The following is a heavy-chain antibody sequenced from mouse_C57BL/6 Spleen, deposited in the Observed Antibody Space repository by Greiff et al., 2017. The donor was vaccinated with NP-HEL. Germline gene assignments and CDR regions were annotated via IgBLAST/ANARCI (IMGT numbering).Heavy chain of an antibody. V-gene: IGHV5-17*01. J-gene: IGHJ4*01. CDR3: ARKYYGSRAMDY. D-gene: IGHD1-1*01. CDR1: GFTFSDYG. CDR2: ISSGSSTI. Sequence: DVQLVESGGGLVKPGGSLKLSCAASGFTFSDYGMHWVRQAPEKGLEWVAYISSGSSTIYYADTVKGRFTISRDNAKNNLFLQKTNRRSEDTAMYYCARKYYGSRAMDYWGQGTSVTVSS.